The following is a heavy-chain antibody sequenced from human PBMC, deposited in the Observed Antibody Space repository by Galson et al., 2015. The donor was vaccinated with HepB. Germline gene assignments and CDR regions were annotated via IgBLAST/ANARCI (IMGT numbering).Heavy chain of an antibody. CDR2: IYYSGST. CDR3: ARAVHASSYDY. J-gene: IGHJ4*02. Sequence: ETLSLTCTVSGGSISSSSYYWGWIRQPPGKGLEWIGSIYYSGSTYYNPSLKSRVTISVDTSKNQFSLKLSSVTAADTAVYYCARAVHASSYDYWGQGTLVTVSS. CDR1: GGSISSSSYY. V-gene: IGHV4-39*07. D-gene: IGHD1-1*01.